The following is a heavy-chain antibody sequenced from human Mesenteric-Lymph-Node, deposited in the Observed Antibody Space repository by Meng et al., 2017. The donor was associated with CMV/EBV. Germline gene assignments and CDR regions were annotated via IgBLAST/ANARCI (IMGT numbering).Heavy chain of an antibody. Sequence: SVKVSCKASGGTFSSYAISWVRQAPGQGLEWMGGIIPIFGTANYAQKFQGRVTITTDESTSTAYMELSSLRSEDTAVYYCARGRAGLSNYGGKRSWFDPWGQGTLVTVSS. CDR3: ARGRAGLSNYGGKRSWFDP. V-gene: IGHV1-69*05. D-gene: IGHD4-23*01. J-gene: IGHJ5*02. CDR1: GGTFSSYA. CDR2: IIPIFGTA.